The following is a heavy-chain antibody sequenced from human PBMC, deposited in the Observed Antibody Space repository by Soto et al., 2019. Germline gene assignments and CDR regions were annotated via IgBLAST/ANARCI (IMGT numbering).Heavy chain of an antibody. CDR1: GFTFSSYA. J-gene: IGHJ4*02. CDR3: ARDVPYCTNGVCFYQVPGD. D-gene: IGHD2-8*01. V-gene: IGHV3-30-3*01. Sequence: PGGSLRLSCAASGFTFSSYAVHWVRQAPGKGLEWVAVISYDGSNKYYADSVKGRFTISRDNSKNTLYLQMNSLRAEDTAVYYCARDVPYCTNGVCFYQVPGDWGQGTLVTVSS. CDR2: ISYDGSNK.